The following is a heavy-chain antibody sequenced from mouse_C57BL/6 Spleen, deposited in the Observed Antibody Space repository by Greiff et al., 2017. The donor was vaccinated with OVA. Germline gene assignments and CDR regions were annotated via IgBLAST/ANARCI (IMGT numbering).Heavy chain of an antibody. Sequence: VKLMESGPGLVAPSQSLSITCTVSGFSLTSYGVHWVRQPPGKGLEWLVVIWSDGSTTYNSALKSRLSISKDNSKSQVFLKMNSLQTDDTAMYYCAREDDYGGRFAYWGQGTLVTVSA. CDR2: IWSDGST. CDR1: GFSLTSYG. J-gene: IGHJ3*01. CDR3: AREDDYGGRFAY. V-gene: IGHV2-6*02. D-gene: IGHD2-4*01.